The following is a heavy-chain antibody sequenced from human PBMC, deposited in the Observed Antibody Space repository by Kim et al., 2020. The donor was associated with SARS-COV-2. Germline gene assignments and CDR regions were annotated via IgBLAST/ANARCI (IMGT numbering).Heavy chain of an antibody. CDR3: AKDWDSSSWYRGFDY. D-gene: IGHD6-13*01. V-gene: IGHV3-9*01. Sequence: GGSLRLSCAASGFTFDDYAMHWVRQAPGKGLEWVSGISWNSGSIGYADSVKGRFTISRDNAKNSLYLQMNSLRAEDTALYYCAKDWDSSSWYRGFDYWGQGTLVTVSS. CDR2: ISWNSGSI. CDR1: GFTFDDYA. J-gene: IGHJ4*02.